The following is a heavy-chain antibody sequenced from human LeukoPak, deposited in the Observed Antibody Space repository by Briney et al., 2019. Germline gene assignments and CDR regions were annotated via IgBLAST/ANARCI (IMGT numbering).Heavy chain of an antibody. J-gene: IGHJ4*02. CDR1: EYTFTGYY. V-gene: IGHV1-2*06. CDR2: INPNSGGT. D-gene: IGHD5-18*01. Sequence: ASVKVSCKASEYTFTGYYMHWVRQAPGQGLEWMGRINPNSGGTNYAQKFQGRVTMTRDTSISTAYMELSRLRSDDTAVYYCAKNVYGYGGSFDYWGQGTLVTVSS. CDR3: AKNVYGYGGSFDY.